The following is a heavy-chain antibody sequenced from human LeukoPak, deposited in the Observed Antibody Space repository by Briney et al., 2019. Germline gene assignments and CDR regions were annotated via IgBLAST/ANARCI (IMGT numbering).Heavy chain of an antibody. Sequence: SGPTLVNPPQTLTLTCTFSGFSLSTTGVGVGWIRQPPGKALEWLALIYWDEDKRYSPSLKSRLTITKGTSKNQVVLTMTNMDPVDTGTYYCAHEAGEDWFDPWGQGTLVTVSS. CDR3: AHEAGEDWFDP. V-gene: IGHV2-5*02. CDR1: GFSLSTTGVG. J-gene: IGHJ5*02. CDR2: IYWDEDK.